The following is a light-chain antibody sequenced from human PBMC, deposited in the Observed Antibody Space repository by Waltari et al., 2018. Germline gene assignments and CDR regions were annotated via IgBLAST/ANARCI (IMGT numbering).Light chain of an antibody. J-gene: IGKJ3*01. CDR1: QSVSSTY. Sequence: EIVLTQYPGNLSLSPGDRATLSCRASQSVSSTYLAWYQQKPGQAPRLLIYSVSSRATGIPGRFSGSWSGTDFTLTISRLEPEDFAVYYCQQYGGSPFTFGPGTTVDV. V-gene: IGKV3-20*01. CDR3: QQYGGSPFT. CDR2: SVS.